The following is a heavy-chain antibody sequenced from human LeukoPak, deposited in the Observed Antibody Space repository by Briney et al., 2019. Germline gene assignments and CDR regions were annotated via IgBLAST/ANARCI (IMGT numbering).Heavy chain of an antibody. CDR3: ARDTKYAFDN. J-gene: IGHJ4*02. D-gene: IGHD2-2*01. CDR2: IGISSGNT. CDR1: GFTFSSYS. Sequence: EGSLRLSCAASGFTFSSYSMNWVRQAPGKGLEWISYIGISSGNTKYADSVKGRFTISGDKAKNSVYLQMNSLRVEDTAVYYCARDTKYAFDNWGQGTLVTVSS. V-gene: IGHV3-48*01.